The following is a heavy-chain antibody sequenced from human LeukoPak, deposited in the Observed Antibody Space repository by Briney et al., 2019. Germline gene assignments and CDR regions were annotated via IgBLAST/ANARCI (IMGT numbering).Heavy chain of an antibody. V-gene: IGHV4-61*02. CDR1: GRPISSGNYY. CDR3: AREPPHRGFGEMVYFYYYMDV. J-gene: IGHJ6*03. Sequence: SHTLSLTCTVSGRPISSGNYYWRWIPQPAGKGLECIGRIYNSGSTYSNPSLNSRVTISVDMSKTQDSLKLRSVTAADTAVYSCAREPPHRGFGEMVYFYYYMDVWGKGTTVTVSS. CDR2: IYNSGST. D-gene: IGHD3-10*01.